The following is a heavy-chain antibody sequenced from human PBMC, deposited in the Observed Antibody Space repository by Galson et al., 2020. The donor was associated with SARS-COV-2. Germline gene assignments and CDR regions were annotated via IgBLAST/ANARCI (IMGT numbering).Heavy chain of an antibody. CDR3: ARGDMGNDYFDY. J-gene: IGHJ4*02. CDR2: IYSEGSST. Sequence: GGSLRLSCAASGFTFSSYWMHWVRQAPGKGLVWVSRIYSEGSSTSYADSVKGRFTISGDNAKNTLYLQMTRLRAEDTAVYYCARGDMGNDYFDYWGQGTLVTVSS. CDR1: GFTFSSYW. D-gene: IGHD7-27*01. V-gene: IGHV3-74*01.